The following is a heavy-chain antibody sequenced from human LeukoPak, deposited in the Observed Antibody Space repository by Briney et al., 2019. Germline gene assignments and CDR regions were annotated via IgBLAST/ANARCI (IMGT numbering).Heavy chain of an antibody. V-gene: IGHV5-51*01. CDR2: IYPGDSDT. Sequence: GASLKISCRGSGYSFTTYWIGWVRQMLGKGLEWMGIIYPGDSDTRYSPSFQGQVTMSADKSINTAYLQWSSLKASDTAMYYCARRQGCSSTSCPPDSWGQGTLVTVSS. J-gene: IGHJ4*02. D-gene: IGHD2-2*01. CDR3: ARRQGCSSTSCPPDS. CDR1: GYSFTTYW.